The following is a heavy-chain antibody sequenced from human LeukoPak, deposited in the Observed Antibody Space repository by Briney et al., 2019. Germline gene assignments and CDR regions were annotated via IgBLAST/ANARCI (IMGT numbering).Heavy chain of an antibody. CDR3: ARDYGSYDILTGYSLFDY. CDR1: GFTVSSNY. V-gene: IGHV3-66*01. CDR2: IYSGGSA. J-gene: IGHJ4*02. D-gene: IGHD3-9*01. Sequence: PGGSLRLSCAASGFTVSSNYMNWVRQAPGKGLEWVSVIYSGGSAYYADSVKGRFTISRDNSKNTLYLQMNSLRAEDTAVYYCARDYGSYDILTGYSLFDYWGQGTLVTVSS.